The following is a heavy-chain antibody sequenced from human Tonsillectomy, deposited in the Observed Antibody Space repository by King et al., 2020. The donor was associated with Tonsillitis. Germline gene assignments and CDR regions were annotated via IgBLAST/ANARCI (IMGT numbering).Heavy chain of an antibody. CDR2: IIPIFGTA. V-gene: IGHV1-69*12. CDR1: GGTFSSYA. CDR3: ARENYDFWSGYYLTHFDY. D-gene: IGHD3-3*01. J-gene: IGHJ4*02. Sequence: QLVQSGAEVKKPGSSVKVSCKASGGTFSSYAITWVRQAPGQGLEWMGGIIPIFGTANYAQKFQGRVTITADESTSTAYMELSSLRSEDTAVYYCARENYDFWSGYYLTHFDYWGQGTLVTVSS.